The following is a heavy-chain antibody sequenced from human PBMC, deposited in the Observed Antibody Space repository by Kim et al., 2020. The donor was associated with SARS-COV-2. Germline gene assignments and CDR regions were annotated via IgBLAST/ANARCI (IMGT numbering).Heavy chain of an antibody. CDR3: SKMLAILYYYYGMDV. D-gene: IGHD2-8*01. J-gene: IGHJ6*02. CDR1: GFTFSSYG. Sequence: GGSLRLSCAASGFTFSSYGMHWVRQAPGKGLEWVAVISYDGSNKYYADSVKGRFTISRENSKNTLYLQMNSLRAEDTAVYYCSKMLAILYYYYGMDVWGQGTTVTVSS. V-gene: IGHV3-30*18. CDR2: ISYDGSNK.